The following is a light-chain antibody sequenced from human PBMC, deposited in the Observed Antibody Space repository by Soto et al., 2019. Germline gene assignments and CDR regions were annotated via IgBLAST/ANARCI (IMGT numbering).Light chain of an antibody. CDR3: QQYGSSSTWP. CDR2: DAS. V-gene: IGKV3D-20*01. Sequence: EIVLTQSPATLSLSPGERATLSCGASQSGSSSYLAWYQQKPGLAPRLLIYDASSRATGIPDRFSGSGSGTDFTLTISTLPPEHFAVYYCQQYGSSSTWPLGPGTKVDIK. CDR1: QSGSSSY. J-gene: IGKJ1*01.